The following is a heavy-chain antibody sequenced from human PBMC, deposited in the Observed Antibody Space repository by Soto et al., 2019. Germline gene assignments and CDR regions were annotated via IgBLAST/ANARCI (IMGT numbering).Heavy chain of an antibody. CDR2: IYHSGST. CDR3: ARHTYSWAGNWFDP. Sequence: SETLSLTCAVSGGSSSSGGYSWSWIRQPPGKGLEWIGYIYHSGSTYYNPSLKSRVTISVDRSKNQFSLKLSSVTAADTAVYYCARHTYSWAGNWFDPWGQGNLVTVSS. V-gene: IGHV4-30-2*01. J-gene: IGHJ5*02. D-gene: IGHD4-4*01. CDR1: GGSSSSGGYS.